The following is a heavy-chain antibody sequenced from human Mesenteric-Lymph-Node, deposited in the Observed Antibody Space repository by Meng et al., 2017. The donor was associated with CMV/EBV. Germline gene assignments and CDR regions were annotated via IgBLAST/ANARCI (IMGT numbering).Heavy chain of an antibody. J-gene: IGHJ6*02. Sequence: SETLSLTCAVYGGSFSGYYWSWIRQPPGKGLEWIGEINHSGSTNYNPSLKSRVTISVYTSKNQFSLKLSSVTAADTAVYYCARGKYYDFWSGYSNYYGMDVWGQGTTVTVSS. CDR3: ARGKYYDFWSGYSNYYGMDV. CDR1: GGSFSGYY. V-gene: IGHV4-34*01. CDR2: INHSGST. D-gene: IGHD3-3*01.